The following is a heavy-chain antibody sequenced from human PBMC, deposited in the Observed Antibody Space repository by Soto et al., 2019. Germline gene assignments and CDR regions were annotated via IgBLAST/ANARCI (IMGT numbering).Heavy chain of an antibody. D-gene: IGHD1-20*01. CDR1: GGSISSYY. V-gene: IGHV4-59*01. CDR2: IYYSGST. Sequence: QVQLQESGPGLVKPSETLSLTCTVSGGSISSYYWSWIRQPPGKGLEWIGYIYYSGSTNYNPSLKSRVTLSVDTSKNQFSLKLSSVTAADTAVYYCARGGYNYVIPTYYFDYWGQGTLVTVSS. J-gene: IGHJ4*02. CDR3: ARGGYNYVIPTYYFDY.